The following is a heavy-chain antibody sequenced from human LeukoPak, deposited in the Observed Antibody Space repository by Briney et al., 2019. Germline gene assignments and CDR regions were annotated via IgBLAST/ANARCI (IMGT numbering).Heavy chain of an antibody. D-gene: IGHD3-10*01. J-gene: IGHJ4*02. CDR3: AKDLGGEGGSGFPGY. Sequence: GGSLRLSCAASGFTFSSYAMSWVRQVPGKGLEWVSAISGSSSDTYYPDSVKGRFTISRDNSKSTLYLQMNSLRAEDTAVYNCAKDLGGEGGSGFPGYWGQGTLVTVSS. V-gene: IGHV3-23*01. CDR1: GFTFSSYA. CDR2: ISGSSSDT.